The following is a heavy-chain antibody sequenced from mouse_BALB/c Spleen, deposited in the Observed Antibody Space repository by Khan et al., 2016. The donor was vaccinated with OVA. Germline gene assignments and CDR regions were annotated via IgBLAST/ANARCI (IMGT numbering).Heavy chain of an antibody. V-gene: IGHV14-1*02. J-gene: IGHJ3*01. D-gene: IGHD2-3*01. CDR3: ARDGYSPWFAY. CDR2: IDPENGKT. Sequence: VQLQQSGAELVRPGALVKLSCKASGFNIKDYYMHWVKQRPEQGLAWIGWIDPENGKTIYDPKFQGKASIMADTSSNTAYLQLSSLPSEDTAVYYCARDGYSPWFAYWGQGTLVTVSA. CDR1: GFNIKDYY.